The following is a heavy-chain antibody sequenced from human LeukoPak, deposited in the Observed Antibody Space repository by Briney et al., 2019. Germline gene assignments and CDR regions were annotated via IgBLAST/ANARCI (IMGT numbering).Heavy chain of an antibody. Sequence: HSGGSLRLSCAASGFTFSSYGMSWVRQAPGKGLEWVSAISGSGGGTYYADSVKGRFTISRDNSKNTLYLQMNSLRAEDTAVYYCAKDRGYNYQYYYYMDVWGKGTTVTISS. J-gene: IGHJ6*03. V-gene: IGHV3-23*01. CDR1: GFTFSSYG. D-gene: IGHD5-18*01. CDR3: AKDRGYNYQYYYYMDV. CDR2: ISGSGGGT.